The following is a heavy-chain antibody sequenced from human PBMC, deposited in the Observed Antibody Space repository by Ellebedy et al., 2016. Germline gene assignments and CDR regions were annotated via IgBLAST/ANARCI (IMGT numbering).Heavy chain of an antibody. CDR1: GFTFRRHN. V-gene: IGHV3-48*01. J-gene: IGHJ2*01. D-gene: IGHD3-9*01. Sequence: GESLKISCAASGFTFRRHNMNWVRQAPGKGLGWVSFISSSSITIDYADSVRGRFTISRDNARDSLFLEMTTLSAEDTAVYYCVRVGDVLTEDFDVWGRGTLVTVSS. CDR3: VRVGDVLTEDFDV. CDR2: ISSSSITI.